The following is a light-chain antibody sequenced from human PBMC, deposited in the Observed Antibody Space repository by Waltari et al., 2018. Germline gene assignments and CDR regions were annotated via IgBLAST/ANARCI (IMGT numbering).Light chain of an antibody. CDR2: VND. Sequence: QSILTQPPSVSGAPGQRVFISCSGSTSTIGSPPLHWYQHPPGAAPRLFIYVNDQRASGVPERVSGSKSGTSASLAISDLQFDDEADYYCASWDDSLSVNVFGSGTKVTVL. J-gene: IGLJ6*01. V-gene: IGLV1-44*01. CDR3: ASWDDSLSVNV. CDR1: TSTIGSPP.